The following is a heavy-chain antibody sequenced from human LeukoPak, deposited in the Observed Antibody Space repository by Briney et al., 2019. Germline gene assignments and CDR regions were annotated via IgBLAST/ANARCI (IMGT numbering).Heavy chain of an antibody. CDR3: TRVRGYQPTESN. D-gene: IGHD2-2*01. Sequence: GGSVRLSCTPSGFTFGDYAMSWFRQAPGKGLEGVGFIRSKAYGGTTEYAASVKGRFTISRDDSKSIAYLQMNSLKTEDTAVYYCTRVRGYQPTESNWGQGTLVTVSS. V-gene: IGHV3-49*03. CDR1: GFTFGDYA. CDR2: IRSKAYGGTT. J-gene: IGHJ4*02.